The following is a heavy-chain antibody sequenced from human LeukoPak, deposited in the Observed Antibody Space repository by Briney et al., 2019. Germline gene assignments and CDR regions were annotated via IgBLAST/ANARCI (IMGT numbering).Heavy chain of an antibody. CDR2: IYSGGST. CDR1: GSTVSSNH. D-gene: IGHD5-12*01. Sequence: PGGSLRLSCAASGSTVSSNHMSWVRQAPGKGLEWVSVIYSGGSTYYADSVKGRFTISRDNSKNTLYLQMNSLRAEDTAVYYCARGSYSGYDYWGQGTLVTVSS. V-gene: IGHV3-66*01. J-gene: IGHJ4*02. CDR3: ARGSYSGYDY.